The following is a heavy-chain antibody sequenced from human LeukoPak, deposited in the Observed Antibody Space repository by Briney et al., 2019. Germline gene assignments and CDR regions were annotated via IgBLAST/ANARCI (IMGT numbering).Heavy chain of an antibody. Sequence: PGGSLRLSCAASGFTFSSYDMHWVRQATGKGLEWVSAIGTAGDTYYPGSVKGRFTISRENAKNSLYLQMNSLRAGDTAVYYCAREIAAAGTLYAFDIWGQGTMVTVSS. CDR2: IGTAGDT. CDR3: AREIAAAGTLYAFDI. D-gene: IGHD6-13*01. V-gene: IGHV3-13*01. CDR1: GFTFSSYD. J-gene: IGHJ3*02.